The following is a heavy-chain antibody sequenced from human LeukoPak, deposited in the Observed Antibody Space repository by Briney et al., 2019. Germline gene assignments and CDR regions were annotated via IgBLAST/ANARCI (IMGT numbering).Heavy chain of an antibody. D-gene: IGHD2-2*01. Sequence: SGGSLRLPCAASGLTVSTYYMTWVRQAPGKGLECVSVIYSGGSTYYADSVKGRFTVSRDNSKNTLYLQMNSLRAEDTAMYYCARGLGYCTSTTCLLPFDYWGQGTLVTVSS. CDR3: ARGLGYCTSTTCLLPFDY. V-gene: IGHV3-53*01. J-gene: IGHJ4*02. CDR2: IYSGGST. CDR1: GLTVSTYY.